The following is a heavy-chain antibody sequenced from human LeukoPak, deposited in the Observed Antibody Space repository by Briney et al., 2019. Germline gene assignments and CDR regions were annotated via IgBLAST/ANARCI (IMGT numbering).Heavy chain of an antibody. CDR3: ARHYGSGSYYLDY. J-gene: IGHJ4*02. CDR2: IYYSGST. Sequence: PSETLSLTCTVSGGSISSGDYYWSWIRQPPGKGLEWIGYIYYSGSTYYNPSLKSRLTISVGTSKNQFSLKLSSVTAADTAVYYCARHYGSGSYYLDYWGQGSLVTVSS. CDR1: GGSISSGDYY. D-gene: IGHD3-10*01. V-gene: IGHV4-30-4*01.